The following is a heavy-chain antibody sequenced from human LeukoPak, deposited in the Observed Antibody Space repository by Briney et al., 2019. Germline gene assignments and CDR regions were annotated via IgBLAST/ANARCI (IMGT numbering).Heavy chain of an antibody. D-gene: IGHD2-15*01. CDR3: ARHWYCSGGSCGPYNWFDP. J-gene: IGHJ5*02. Sequence: SETLSLTCSVSGGSLSSYYWNWIRQPAGKGLEWIGHMYITGSTNYNPALKSRVSMSLDTSKNQFSLKLSSVTAADTAVYYCARHWYCSGGSCGPYNWFDPWGQGTLVTVSS. V-gene: IGHV4-4*07. CDR1: GGSLSSYY. CDR2: MYITGST.